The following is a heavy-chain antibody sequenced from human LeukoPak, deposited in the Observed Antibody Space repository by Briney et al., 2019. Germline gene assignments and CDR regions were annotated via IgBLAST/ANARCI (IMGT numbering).Heavy chain of an antibody. D-gene: IGHD3-22*01. J-gene: IGHJ1*01. Sequence: PGGSLRLSCAASGFTFSSYAMSWVRQAPGKELEWVSAISGSGGSTYYADSVKGRFTISRDNSKNTLYLQMNSLRAEDTAVYYCASVKDYYDKYFRHWGQGTLVTVSS. CDR2: ISGSGGST. V-gene: IGHV3-23*01. CDR1: GFTFSSYA. CDR3: ASVKDYYDKYFRH.